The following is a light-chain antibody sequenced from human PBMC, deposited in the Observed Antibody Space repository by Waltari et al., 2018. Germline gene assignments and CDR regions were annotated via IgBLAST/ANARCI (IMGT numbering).Light chain of an antibody. CDR3: QQFNTRYS. J-gene: IGKJ2*01. CDR1: RAIANN. Sequence: EIVMTQSPATLSVSPGEVATLSCRASRAIANNLAWYQQKPRQPPSLLIYDASARATCMPARFSGSWSGTEFTRTITSLQSEDSAVYCCQQFNTRYSFGQGTKLEIK. CDR2: DAS. V-gene: IGKV3-15*01.